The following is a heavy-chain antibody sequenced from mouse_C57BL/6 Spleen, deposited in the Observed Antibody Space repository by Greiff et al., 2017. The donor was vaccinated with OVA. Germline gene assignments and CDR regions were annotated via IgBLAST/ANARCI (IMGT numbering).Heavy chain of an antibody. CDR1: GFTFSSYA. J-gene: IGHJ3*01. Sequence: EVKVEESGGGLVKPGGSLKLSCAASGFTFSSYAMSWVRQTPEKRLEWVATISDGGSYTYYPDNVKGRFTISRDNAKNNLYLQMSHLKSEDTAMYYCASGSNYGWFAYWGQGTLVTVSA. D-gene: IGHD2-5*01. CDR3: ASGSNYGWFAY. CDR2: ISDGGSYT. V-gene: IGHV5-4*03.